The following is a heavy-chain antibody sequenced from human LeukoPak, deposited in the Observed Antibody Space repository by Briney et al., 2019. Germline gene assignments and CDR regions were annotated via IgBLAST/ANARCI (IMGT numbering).Heavy chain of an antibody. CDR3: ARALGYWYFDL. Sequence: GAALKVSCKASGYTFTSYYMHWVRQAPGQGLDWMGIINPSGGSTSYAQKFQGRVTMTRDTSTSTVYMELSSLRSEDTALYFCARALGYWYFDLWGRGNLGTVSS. CDR2: INPSGGST. CDR1: GYTFTSYY. D-gene: IGHD3-16*01. V-gene: IGHV1-46*01. J-gene: IGHJ2*01.